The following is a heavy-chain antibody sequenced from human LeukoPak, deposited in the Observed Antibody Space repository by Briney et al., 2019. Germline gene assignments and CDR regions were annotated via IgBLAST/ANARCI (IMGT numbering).Heavy chain of an antibody. CDR3: AKGDSSGWYESNWFDP. J-gene: IGHJ5*02. Sequence: GGSRRLSCEAPGFTLSSYAMSWVRKAPGKGREGFPGFRGSGDSTYYADSVKGRFTISRDNSRNTLYLQMNSLRAEDTAVYCCAKGDSSGWYESNWFDPWGQGTLVTVSS. V-gene: IGHV3-23*01. CDR1: GFTLSSYA. D-gene: IGHD6-19*01. CDR2: FRGSGDST.